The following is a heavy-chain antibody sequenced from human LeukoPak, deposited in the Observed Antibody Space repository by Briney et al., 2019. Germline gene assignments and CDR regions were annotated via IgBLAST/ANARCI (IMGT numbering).Heavy chain of an antibody. CDR2: INPNSGGT. CDR3: ARERSVYFDY. CDR1: GYTFTGYY. V-gene: IGHV1-2*04. Sequence: GASVKVSCKASGYTFTGYYMHWVRQAPGQGLEWMGWINPNSGGTNYAQKFQGWVTMTRDTSISTAYMELSGLRSDDTAVYYCARERSVYFDYWGQGTLVTVSS. J-gene: IGHJ4*02.